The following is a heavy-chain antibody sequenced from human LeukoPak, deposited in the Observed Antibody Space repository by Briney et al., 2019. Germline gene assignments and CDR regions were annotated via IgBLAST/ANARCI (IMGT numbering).Heavy chain of an antibody. D-gene: IGHD4-23*01. CDR1: GGSFSGYY. CDR2: INHSGST. CDR3: ARRPPPQYRNSGRLSRNRGFDY. J-gene: IGHJ4*02. Sequence: SETLSLTCAVYGGSFSGYYWSWIRQPPGKGLDCIGEINHSGSTNYNPSLKSRVTISVDTSKNQFSLTLSSVPAAGTAGYYCARRPPPQYRNSGRLSRNRGFDYWGQGTLVTVSS. V-gene: IGHV4-34*01.